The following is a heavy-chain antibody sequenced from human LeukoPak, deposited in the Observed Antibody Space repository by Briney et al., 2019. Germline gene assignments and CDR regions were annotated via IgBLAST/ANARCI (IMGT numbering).Heavy chain of an antibody. CDR3: ARGPLVHSDY. V-gene: IGHV4-34*01. J-gene: IGHJ4*02. CDR1: GGSFSGYY. CDR2: INHSGST. Sequence: SETLSLTCAVYGGSFSGYYWSWIRQPPGKGLEWIGEINHSGSTNYNPSLKSRVTISVDTSKNQFSLKLSSVTAADTAVYYCARGPLVHSDYWGQGTLVTVSS. D-gene: IGHD6-6*01.